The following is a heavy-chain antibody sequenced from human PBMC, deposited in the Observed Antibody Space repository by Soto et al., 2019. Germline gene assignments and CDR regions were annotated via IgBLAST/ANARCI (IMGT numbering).Heavy chain of an antibody. CDR1: GFTFSGSA. Sequence: VPLVESGGGLVQPGGSLILSCAGSGFTFSGSAVHWVRQASGRGLEWVGRIRSKADNYATSYAASVKGRFSLSRDDSENTAYLQMNSLKTEDTAVYYCTRLEITGTTAWGPGTLVTVSS. J-gene: IGHJ5*02. CDR3: TRLEITGTTA. D-gene: IGHD1-20*01. CDR2: IRSKADNYAT. V-gene: IGHV3-73*01.